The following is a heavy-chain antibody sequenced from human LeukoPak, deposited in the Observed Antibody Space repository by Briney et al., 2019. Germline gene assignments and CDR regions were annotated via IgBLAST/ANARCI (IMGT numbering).Heavy chain of an antibody. V-gene: IGHV5-51*01. CDR2: IYPGDSDT. CDR3: ARREHGDSHENYFDY. Sequence: GESLKISCKGSGYSFTSYWIGWVRQMPGKGLEWMGIIYPGDSDTRYSPSFQGQVTISVDKSISTAYLQWSSLKASDTAMYYCARREHGDSHENYFDYWGQGTLVTVSS. CDR1: GYSFTSYW. J-gene: IGHJ4*02. D-gene: IGHD2-21*01.